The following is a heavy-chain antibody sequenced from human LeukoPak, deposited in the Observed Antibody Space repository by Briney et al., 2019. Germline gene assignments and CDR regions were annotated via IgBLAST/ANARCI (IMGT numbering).Heavy chain of an antibody. CDR1: GFPFSNYA. V-gene: IGHV3-23*01. D-gene: IGHD1-14*01. J-gene: IGHJ3*02. Sequence: PGGSLRLSCVTSGFPFSNYAMSWVRQAPGKGLECVSVISGDGGTTYYADFVKGRFTISRDNAKNSLYLQMNSLRAEDTAVYYCARDSRQYRTEGAFDIWGQGTMVTVSS. CDR2: ISGDGGTT. CDR3: ARDSRQYRTEGAFDI.